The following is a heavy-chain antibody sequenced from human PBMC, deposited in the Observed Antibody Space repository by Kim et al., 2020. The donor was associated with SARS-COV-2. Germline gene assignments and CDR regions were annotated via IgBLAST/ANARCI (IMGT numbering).Heavy chain of an antibody. Sequence: SVKGRFTISRDNAKNSLYLQMNSLRDEDTAVYYCARTTYYYGSGSYNFDYWGQGTLVTVSS. V-gene: IGHV3-48*02. CDR3: ARTTYYYGSGSYNFDY. J-gene: IGHJ4*02. D-gene: IGHD3-10*01.